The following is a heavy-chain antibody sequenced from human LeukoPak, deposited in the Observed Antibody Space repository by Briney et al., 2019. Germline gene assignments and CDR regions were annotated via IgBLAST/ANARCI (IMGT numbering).Heavy chain of an antibody. CDR2: IYYAGST. D-gene: IGHD3-10*01. V-gene: IGHV4-59*01. Sequence: SETLSLTCGVSGGSISSYYWAWIRQAPGKGLEWIGYIYYAGSTNYNPSLKSRVTMSVDMSRNQFSLRMTSVTAADTAVYYCARGSGELWPYWYFDLWGRGTLVTVSS. CDR1: GGSISSYY. CDR3: ARGSGELWPYWYFDL. J-gene: IGHJ2*01.